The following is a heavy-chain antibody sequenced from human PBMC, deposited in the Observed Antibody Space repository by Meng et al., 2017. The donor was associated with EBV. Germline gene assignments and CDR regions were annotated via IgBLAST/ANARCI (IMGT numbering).Heavy chain of an antibody. Sequence: TLKYCGPPLVKPTQTLTLTCTFSGFSLSTIGVGVGWIRQPPGKSLEWLALIYWDDDKRYSPSLKSRLTITKDTSKNQVVLTMTNMDPVDTATYYCAHRRDEYSSSRYGWFDPWGQGTLVTVSS. CDR3: AHRRDEYSSSRYGWFDP. CDR2: IYWDDDK. CDR1: GFSLSTIGVG. V-gene: IGHV2-5*02. J-gene: IGHJ5*02. D-gene: IGHD6-13*01.